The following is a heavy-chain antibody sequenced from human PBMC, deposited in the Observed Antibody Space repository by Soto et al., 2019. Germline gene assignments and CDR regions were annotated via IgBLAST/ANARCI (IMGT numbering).Heavy chain of an antibody. Sequence: QVQLVQSGAEVKKPGSSVKVSCKASGGTFSSYTISWVRQAPGQGLEWMGRIIPISGIANHAQKFQGRVTNTADKSKGTSYMELSSLRSGGTAVYYCANPPRYWGQGTLVTVSS. CDR2: IIPISGIA. V-gene: IGHV1-69*02. CDR3: ANPPRY. J-gene: IGHJ4*02. CDR1: GGTFSSYT.